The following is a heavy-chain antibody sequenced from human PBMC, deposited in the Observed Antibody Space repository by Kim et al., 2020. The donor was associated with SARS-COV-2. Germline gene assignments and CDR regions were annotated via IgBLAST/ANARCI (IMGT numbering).Heavy chain of an antibody. Sequence: GGSLRLSCGVSGFTFSSYAMSWVRQAPGKGLEWVSVISGSGEKTFYADSVKGRFTISRDNSKNTLYLQMNSLRAEDTAVYYCASVGVYKDFGYWGQGTLVTVSS. CDR2: ISGSGEKT. CDR3: ASVGVYKDFGY. CDR1: GFTFSSYA. V-gene: IGHV3-23*01. D-gene: IGHD1-1*01. J-gene: IGHJ4*02.